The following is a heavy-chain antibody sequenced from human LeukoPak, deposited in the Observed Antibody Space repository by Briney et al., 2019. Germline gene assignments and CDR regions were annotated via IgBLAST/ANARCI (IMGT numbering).Heavy chain of an antibody. CDR2: IDPSDSYT. CDR3: ARSRVFRYRSSTSCYAWFDP. CDR1: GYSFTSYW. Sequence: GESLKISCKGSGYSFTSYWISWVRQMPGKGLEWMGRIDPSDSYTNYSPSFQGHVTISADKSISTAYLQWSSLKASDTAMYYCARSRVFRYRSSTSCYAWFDPWGQGTLVTVSS. D-gene: IGHD2-2*01. J-gene: IGHJ5*02. V-gene: IGHV5-10-1*01.